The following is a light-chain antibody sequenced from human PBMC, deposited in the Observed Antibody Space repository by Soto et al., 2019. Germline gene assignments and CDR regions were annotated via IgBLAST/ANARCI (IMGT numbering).Light chain of an antibody. CDR3: QPYGSSHPIT. CDR1: QSASSSY. J-gene: IGKJ5*01. CDR2: GAS. V-gene: IGKV3-20*01. Sequence: EIVLTQSPGTLSLSPGERATLSCRASQSASSSYLAWYQKNPGQPTRLLIYGASSRATGIPDRLSGSGPGTELTLTISRLEPEDFALHYCQPYGSSHPITFGQGTRLEIK.